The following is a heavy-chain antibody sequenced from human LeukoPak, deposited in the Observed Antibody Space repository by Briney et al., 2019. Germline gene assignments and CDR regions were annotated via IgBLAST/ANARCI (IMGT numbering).Heavy chain of an antibody. CDR1: GFTFSSYA. J-gene: IGHJ4*02. V-gene: IGHV4-39*01. CDR3: ARWVSTPRGYFDY. CDR2: IYYSGST. Sequence: GSLRLSCAASGFTFSSYAMSWVRQAPGKGLEWIGNIYYSGSTYYNPSLKSRVTISVDTSKNQFSLRLSSVTAADTAVYYCARWVSTPRGYFDYWGQGTLVTVSS. D-gene: IGHD5/OR15-5a*01.